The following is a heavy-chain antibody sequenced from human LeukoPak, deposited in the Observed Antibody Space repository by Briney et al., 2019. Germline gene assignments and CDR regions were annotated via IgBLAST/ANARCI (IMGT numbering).Heavy chain of an antibody. CDR1: GFTFSSYA. Sequence: GGSLRLSCAASGFTFSSYAMSWVRQAPGKGLEWVSAIGGSGGSTYYADSVKGRFTISRDNSKNTLYLQMNSLRAEDTAVYYCARAPWEVVADFEAFDIWGQGTMVTASS. CDR2: IGGSGGST. J-gene: IGHJ3*02. CDR3: ARAPWEVVADFEAFDI. D-gene: IGHD2-15*01. V-gene: IGHV3-23*01.